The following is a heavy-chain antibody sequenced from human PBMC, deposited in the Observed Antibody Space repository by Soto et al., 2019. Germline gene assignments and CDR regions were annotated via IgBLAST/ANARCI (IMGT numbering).Heavy chain of an antibody. J-gene: IGHJ4*02. D-gene: IGHD1-1*01. CDR2: SSNSGTFS. Sequence: VGSLRLSCEGSGFTFSDYYISWIRQAPGKGLEWISYSSNSGTFSRYADSVKGRFSISRDNTKNLLYLQMNSLRAEDTAVYYCARSGDNYNSLDYWGQGTPVTVSS. V-gene: IGHV3-11*06. CDR3: ARSGDNYNSLDY. CDR1: GFTFSDYY.